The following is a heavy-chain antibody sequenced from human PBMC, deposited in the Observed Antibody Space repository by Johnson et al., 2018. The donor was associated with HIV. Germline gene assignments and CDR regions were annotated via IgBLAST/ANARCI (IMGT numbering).Heavy chain of an antibody. CDR1: GFMFRSYG. Sequence: QVQLVESGGGVVQPGGSLRLSCAASGFMFRSYGMHWVRQAPGKGLEWVAVISYDGSNKCYADSVKGRFTISRDNSKNTLYLQMNSLRAEDTAVYYCAKDWYDAGPLMALDIWGQGTMVTVSS. CDR3: AKDWYDAGPLMALDI. D-gene: IGHD2-8*01. V-gene: IGHV3-30*18. CDR2: ISYDGSNK. J-gene: IGHJ3*02.